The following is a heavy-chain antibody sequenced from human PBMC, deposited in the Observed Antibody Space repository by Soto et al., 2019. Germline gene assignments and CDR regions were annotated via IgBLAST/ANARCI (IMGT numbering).Heavy chain of an antibody. D-gene: IGHD1-1*01. J-gene: IGHJ4*02. Sequence: GAAVKVCCEASGGTFSSYAISWVRQAPGQGLEWMGGIIPIFGTANYAQKFQGRVTITADESTSTAYMELSSLRSEDTAVYYCARGYDAYFDYWGQGTLVTVSS. CDR2: IIPIFGTA. CDR1: GGTFSSYA. CDR3: ARGYDAYFDY. V-gene: IGHV1-69*13.